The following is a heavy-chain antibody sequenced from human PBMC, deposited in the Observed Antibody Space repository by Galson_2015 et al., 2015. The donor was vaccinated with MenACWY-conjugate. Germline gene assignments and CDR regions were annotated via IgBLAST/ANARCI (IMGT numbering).Heavy chain of an antibody. CDR3: ARDGHSSTWTQYNWFDL. D-gene: IGHD6-13*01. CDR2: IIPIFGAA. J-gene: IGHJ5*02. V-gene: IGHV1-69*13. CDR1: GGTFSSYG. Sequence: SVKVSCKASGGTFSSYGISWVRQAPGQGLEWMGAIIPIFGAANYAQRFQGRVTMTADESTTTAYMELSSLRSEDTAVYYCARDGHSSTWTQYNWFDLWGQGALVTVSS.